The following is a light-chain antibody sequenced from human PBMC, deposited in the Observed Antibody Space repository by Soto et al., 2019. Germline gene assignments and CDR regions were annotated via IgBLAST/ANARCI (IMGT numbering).Light chain of an antibody. V-gene: IGKV4-1*01. CDR3: QYYFRSPYT. J-gene: IGKJ2*01. CDR2: WAT. Sequence: SPLSCKSSQSLLYSSNNRNYLAWYRQRPRQPPELLIYWATTRNSGVPDRFSGSGSGTNFTLTISRLQTEDVAVYYCQYYFRSPYTFGQGTKLEIK. CDR1: QSLLYSSNNRNY.